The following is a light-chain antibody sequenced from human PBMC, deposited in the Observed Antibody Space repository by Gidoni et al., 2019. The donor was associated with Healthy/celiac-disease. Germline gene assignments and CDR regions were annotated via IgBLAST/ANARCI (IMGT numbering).Light chain of an antibody. CDR1: TGAVTSGHY. J-gene: IGLJ2*01. V-gene: IGLV7-46*01. CDR2: DTS. Sequence: QAVVTQEPSLTVSPGGTVTRTCGSSTGAVTSGHYPYWFQQKTGQAPRTLIYDTSNKHSWTPARFSGSLLGGKAALTLSGAQPEDEAEYYCLLSYSGARPVVFGGGTKLTVL. CDR3: LLSYSGARPVV.